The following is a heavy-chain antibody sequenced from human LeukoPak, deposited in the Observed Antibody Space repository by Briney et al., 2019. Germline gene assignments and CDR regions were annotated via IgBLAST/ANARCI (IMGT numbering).Heavy chain of an antibody. V-gene: IGHV1-69*04. CDR3: EYYSSSPISDYYYGMDV. CDR1: GGTFSSYA. D-gene: IGHD6-13*01. Sequence: ASVKVSCKASGGTFSSYAISWVRQAPGQGLEWMGRIIPILGIANYAQKFQGRVTITADKSTSTAYMELSSLRSEDTAVYYCEYYSSSPISDYYYGMDVWGQGTTVTVSS. CDR2: IIPILGIA. J-gene: IGHJ6*02.